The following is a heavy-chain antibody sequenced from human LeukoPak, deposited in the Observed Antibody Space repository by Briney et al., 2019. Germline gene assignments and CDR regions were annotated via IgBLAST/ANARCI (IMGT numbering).Heavy chain of an antibody. CDR3: ARDSRVGHFDY. CDR2: ISSSSSTI. CDR1: GFTFSDYY. Sequence: PGGSLRLSCAASGFTFSDYYMNWVRQAPGKGLEWVSYISSSSSTIYYADSVKGRYTISRDNAKNSLYLQMNSLRAEDTAVYYCARDSRVGHFDYWGQGTLVTVSS. J-gene: IGHJ4*02. V-gene: IGHV3-48*01. D-gene: IGHD2-2*01.